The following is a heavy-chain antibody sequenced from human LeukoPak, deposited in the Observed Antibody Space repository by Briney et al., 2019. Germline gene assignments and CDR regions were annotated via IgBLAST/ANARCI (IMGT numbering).Heavy chain of an antibody. CDR3: ARVLTARSGGYDAFDI. V-gene: IGHV3-13*01. Sequence: GGSLRLSCAASGFTFSSYDMHWVRQGTGKGLEWVSAIDTTGDTYYPGSVKGRFTISRENAKSSLYLQMNSLRAGDTAVYYCARVLTARSGGYDAFDIWGQGTMVTVSS. CDR1: GFTFSSYD. J-gene: IGHJ3*02. D-gene: IGHD6-25*01. CDR2: IDTTGDT.